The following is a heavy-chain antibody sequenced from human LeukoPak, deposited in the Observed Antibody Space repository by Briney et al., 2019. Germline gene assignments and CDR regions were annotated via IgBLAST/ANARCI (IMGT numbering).Heavy chain of an antibody. V-gene: IGHV1-24*01. CDR3: ATPGLAAAGFDY. CDR2: FDPEDGET. D-gene: IGHD6-13*01. J-gene: IGHJ4*02. Sequence: ASVKVPCKVSGYTLTELSMHWVRQAPGKGLEWMGGFDPEDGETIYAQKFQGRVTMTEDTSTDTAYMELSSLRSEDTAVYYCATPGLAAAGFDYWGQGTLVTISS. CDR1: GYTLTELS.